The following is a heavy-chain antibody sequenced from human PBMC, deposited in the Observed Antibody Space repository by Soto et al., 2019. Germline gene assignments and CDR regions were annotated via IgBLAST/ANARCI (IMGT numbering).Heavy chain of an antibody. V-gene: IGHV3-7*01. J-gene: IGHJ4*02. CDR2: IKQDGSEK. Sequence: PGGSLRLSCAASGFTFSSYWMSWVRQAPGKGLEWVANIKQDGSEKYYVDSVKGRFTISRDNAKNSLYLQMNSLRAEDTAVYYCARDLPQWLVTSIFDYWGQGTLVTVS. D-gene: IGHD6-19*01. CDR1: GFTFSSYW. CDR3: ARDLPQWLVTSIFDY.